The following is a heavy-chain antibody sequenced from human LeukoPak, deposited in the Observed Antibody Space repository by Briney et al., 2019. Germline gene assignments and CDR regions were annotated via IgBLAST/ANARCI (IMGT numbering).Heavy chain of an antibody. V-gene: IGHV1-3*01. Sequence: ASVKVSCKASGYTFSSYAMHWVRQAPGQRLEWMGWINAGNGNTKYSQNFQGRVTITRDTSASTAYMELSSLRSEDTAVYYCARAPSSWIDGMDVWGQGTTVTVSS. CDR2: INAGNGNT. CDR3: ARAPSSWIDGMDV. D-gene: IGHD6-13*01. J-gene: IGHJ6*02. CDR1: GYTFSSYA.